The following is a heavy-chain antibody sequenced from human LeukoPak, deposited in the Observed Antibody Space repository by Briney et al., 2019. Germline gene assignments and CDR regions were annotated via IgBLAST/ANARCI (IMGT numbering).Heavy chain of an antibody. Sequence: SQTLSLTCTVSGGSISSGDYYWSWIRQPPGKGLEWIGYIYYSGSTYYNPSLKSRVTISVDTSKNQFSLKLSSVTAADTAVYYCAREEGLGPRYYYYGMDVWGQGTTVTVSS. CDR1: GGSISSGDYY. V-gene: IGHV4-30-4*01. CDR2: IYYSGST. J-gene: IGHJ6*02. CDR3: AREEGLGPRYYYYGMDV. D-gene: IGHD1-26*01.